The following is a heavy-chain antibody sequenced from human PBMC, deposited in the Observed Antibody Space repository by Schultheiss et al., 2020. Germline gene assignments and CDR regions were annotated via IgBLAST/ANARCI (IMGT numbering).Heavy chain of an antibody. Sequence: GGSLRLSCAASGFTFSSYDMHWVRQATGKGLEWVSAITGSGGSTYYADSVKGRFTISRDNAKNTLYLQMNSLRAEDTAVYYCARKMEIYYYGMDVWGQGTTVTVSS. V-gene: IGHV3-23*01. CDR2: ITGSGGST. J-gene: IGHJ6*02. D-gene: IGHD2-8*01. CDR1: GFTFSSYD. CDR3: ARKMEIYYYGMDV.